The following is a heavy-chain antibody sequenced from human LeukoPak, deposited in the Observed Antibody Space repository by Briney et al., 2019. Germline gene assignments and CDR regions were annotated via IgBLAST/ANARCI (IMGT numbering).Heavy chain of an antibody. CDR1: GFTFSSYA. CDR2: ILYDGSNK. V-gene: IGHV3-30-3*01. J-gene: IGHJ4*02. D-gene: IGHD3-3*01. CDR3: ARDSPPYYDFWSGYCDY. Sequence: GRSLRLSCAASGFTFSSYAMHWVRQAPGKGLEWVAVILYDGSNKYYADSVKGRFTISRDNSKNTLYLQMNSLRAEDTAVYYCARDSPPYYDFWSGYCDYWGQGTLVTVSS.